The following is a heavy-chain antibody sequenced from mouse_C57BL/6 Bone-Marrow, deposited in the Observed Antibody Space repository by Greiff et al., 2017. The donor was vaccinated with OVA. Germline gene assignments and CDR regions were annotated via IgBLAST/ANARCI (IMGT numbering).Heavy chain of an antibody. CDR3: ARGSHGSSYYWYFDV. Sequence: QVQLQQSGAELVRPGTSVKVSCKASGYAFTNYLIEWVKQRPGQGLEWIGVINPGSGGTNYNEKFKGKATLTADKSSSTAYMELSSLTSEDSAVYVCARGSHGSSYYWYFDVWGTGTTVTVSS. CDR2: INPGSGGT. CDR1: GYAFTNYL. J-gene: IGHJ1*03. D-gene: IGHD1-1*01. V-gene: IGHV1-54*01.